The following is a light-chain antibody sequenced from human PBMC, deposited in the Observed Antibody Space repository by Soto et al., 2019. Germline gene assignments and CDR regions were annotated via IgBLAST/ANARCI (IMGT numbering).Light chain of an antibody. J-gene: IGLJ1*01. Sequence: QSVLTQPPSASGTPGQRVTISCSGSSSNIGSDFVYWYQQLPGTAPKLLIYHNYQRPSGVPDRFSGSKSGTSGSLAISDLRSEDEADYYGSAWDDSLSAYVFGAGTKVTVL. CDR1: SSNIGSDF. V-gene: IGLV1-47*01. CDR2: HNY. CDR3: SAWDDSLSAYV.